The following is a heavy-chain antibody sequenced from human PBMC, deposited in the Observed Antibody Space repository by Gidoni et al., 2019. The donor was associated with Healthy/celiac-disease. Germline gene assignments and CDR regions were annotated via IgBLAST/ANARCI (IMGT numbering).Heavy chain of an antibody. D-gene: IGHD1-1*01. CDR3: ARPGPEPPTWYFDL. Sequence: EVQLVESGGGLVQPGGSLRLSCAASGLTFSSYSMNWVRPAPGKGLEWVSYISSSSSTIYYADSVKGRFTISRDNAKNSLYLQMNSLRDEDTAVYYCARPGPEPPTWYFDLWGRGTLVTVSS. CDR2: ISSSSSTI. J-gene: IGHJ2*01. V-gene: IGHV3-48*02. CDR1: GLTFSSYS.